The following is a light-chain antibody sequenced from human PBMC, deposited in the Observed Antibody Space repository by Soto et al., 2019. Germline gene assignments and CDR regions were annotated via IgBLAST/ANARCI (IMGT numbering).Light chain of an antibody. V-gene: IGKV3-11*01. J-gene: IGKJ5*01. Sequence: ESVLTQSPATLSVSPGERATLSCRASQSVSSNLAWYQQKPGQAPRLIIYDTSYRATGIPARFSGSGSGTDFTLTISSLEPDDFAVYSCQQRSNWITFGQGTRLEI. CDR1: QSVSSN. CDR2: DTS. CDR3: QQRSNWIT.